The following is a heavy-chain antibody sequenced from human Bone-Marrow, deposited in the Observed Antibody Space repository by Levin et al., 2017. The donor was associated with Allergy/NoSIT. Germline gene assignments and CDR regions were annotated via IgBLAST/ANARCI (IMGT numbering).Heavy chain of an antibody. J-gene: IGHJ4*02. CDR3: AHRHNDPLSGVVITFAY. CDR1: GFSLSNNGVA. D-gene: IGHD3-3*01. CDR2: IFWDDGK. V-gene: IGHV2-5*02. Sequence: SGPTLVKPTQTLTLTCTFSGFSLSNNGVAVGWIRQPPGKALEWLALIFWDDGKHYNPSLKNRLIITKDTSKNQVVLTVTNVDPVDTATYYCAHRHNDPLSGVVITFAYWGQGTLVIVSS.